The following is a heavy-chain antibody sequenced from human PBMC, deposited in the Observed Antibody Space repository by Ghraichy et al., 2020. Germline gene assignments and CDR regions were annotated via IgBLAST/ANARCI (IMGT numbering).Heavy chain of an antibody. CDR3: ARDLVSSSHHN. CDR2: ISSSSRYI. V-gene: IGHV3-21*01. Sequence: GGSLRLSCAASEFTFSSYSMDWVRQAPGKGLEWVSSISSSSRYIYYADSVKGRFTISRDNAKNSLYLQMNSLRAEDTAVYYCARDLVSSSHHNWGQGTLVTVSS. CDR1: EFTFSSYS. D-gene: IGHD6-13*01. J-gene: IGHJ4*02.